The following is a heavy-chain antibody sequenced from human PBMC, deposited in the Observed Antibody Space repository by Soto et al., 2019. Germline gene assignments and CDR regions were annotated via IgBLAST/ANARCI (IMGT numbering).Heavy chain of an antibody. J-gene: IGHJ4*02. D-gene: IGHD5-12*01. CDR1: GFTFSNYA. CDR2: ITGSGDYT. Sequence: GGSLRLSCAASGFTFSNYAMAWVRQAPGRGLEWVSSITGSGDYTYYADTVKGRFTISRDNSKNTHYLQMNMNSLRAEETAIYYCAKAFDMVATQGGPFDYWGQGVLVTVSS. V-gene: IGHV3-23*01. CDR3: AKAFDMVATQGGPFDY.